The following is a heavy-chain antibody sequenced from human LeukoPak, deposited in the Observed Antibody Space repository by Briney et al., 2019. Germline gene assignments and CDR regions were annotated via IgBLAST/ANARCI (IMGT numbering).Heavy chain of an antibody. V-gene: IGHV3-48*01. CDR2: ISSSGSTI. CDR1: GLSFINYA. J-gene: IGHJ4*02. D-gene: IGHD3-22*01. CDR3: AGGAYYYED. Sequence: GGSLRLSCVASGLSFINYAMTWVRQAPGKGLEWVSYISSSGSTIYYADSVKGRFTVSRDNAKNSLYLQMNSLRAEDTAVYYCAGGAYYYEDWGQGTLVTVSS.